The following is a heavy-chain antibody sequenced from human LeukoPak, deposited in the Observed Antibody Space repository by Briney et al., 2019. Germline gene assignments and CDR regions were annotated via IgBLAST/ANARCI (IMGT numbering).Heavy chain of an antibody. D-gene: IGHD3-3*01. CDR1: GFTFSSYS. Sequence: GGSLRLSCAASGFTFSSYSMNWVRQAPGKGLEWVSYISSSSSTIYYADSLRGRFTISRDNAKNSLYLQMNGLRAEDTAVYYCSRGGRTSITIFGVAWFDPWGQGTLVTVSS. CDR2: ISSSSSTI. CDR3: SRGGRTSITIFGVAWFDP. J-gene: IGHJ5*02. V-gene: IGHV3-48*01.